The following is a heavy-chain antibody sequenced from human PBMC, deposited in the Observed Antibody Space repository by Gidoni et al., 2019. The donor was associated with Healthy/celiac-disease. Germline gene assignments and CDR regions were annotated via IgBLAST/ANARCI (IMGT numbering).Heavy chain of an antibody. CDR3: AREGDSSIWYHFDY. CDR1: GGSLSSYY. D-gene: IGHD6-13*01. J-gene: IGHJ4*02. CDR2: IYYSGST. Sequence: QVQLQESGPGLVKPSETLSLTCTVSGGSLSSYYWSWIRQPPGKGLEWIGYIYYSGSTNYNPSLKSRVTISVDTSKNQFSLKLSSVTAADTAVYYCAREGDSSIWYHFDYWGQGTLVTVSS. V-gene: IGHV4-59*01.